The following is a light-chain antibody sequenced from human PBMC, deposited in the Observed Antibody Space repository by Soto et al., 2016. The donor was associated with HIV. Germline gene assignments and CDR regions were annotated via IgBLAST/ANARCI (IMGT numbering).Light chain of an antibody. Sequence: DIQLTQSPSSLSASIGDTVSITCRASQDIFNYLAWYQQKPGEVPKLLIFAAISLHSGVPSRFSGRGSGTQFTLTISSLQPEXIGTYYCQKYNNDVTFGGGTKVEI. CDR1: QDIFNY. CDR2: AAI. V-gene: IGKV1-27*01. J-gene: IGKJ4*01. CDR3: QKYNNDVT.